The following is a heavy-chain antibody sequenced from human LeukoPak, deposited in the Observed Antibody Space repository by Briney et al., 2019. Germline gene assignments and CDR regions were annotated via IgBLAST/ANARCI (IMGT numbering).Heavy chain of an antibody. CDR3: ASTGIAAAGSDY. CDR2: IYTSGST. J-gene: IGHJ4*02. D-gene: IGHD6-13*01. Sequence: SQTLSLTCTVPGGSISSGSYYWSWIRRPAGKGLEWIGRIYTSGSTNYNPSLKSRVTISVDTSKNQFSLKLSSVTAADTAVYYCASTGIAAAGSDYWGQGTLVTVSS. V-gene: IGHV4-61*02. CDR1: GGSISSGSYY.